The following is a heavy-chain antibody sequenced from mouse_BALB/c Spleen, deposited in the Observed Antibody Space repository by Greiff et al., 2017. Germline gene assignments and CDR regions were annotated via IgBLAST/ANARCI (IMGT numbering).Heavy chain of an antibody. CDR1: GYSITSDYA. V-gene: IGHV3-2*02. CDR2: ISYSGST. D-gene: IGHD1-1*01. CDR3: ARLTEGDYAMDY. Sequence: EVKLMESGPGLVKPSQSLSLTCTVTGYSITSDYAWNWIRQFPGNKLEWMGYISYSGSTSYNPSLKSRISITRDTSKNQFFLQLNSVTTEDTATYYCARLTEGDYAMDYWGQGTSVTVSS. J-gene: IGHJ4*01.